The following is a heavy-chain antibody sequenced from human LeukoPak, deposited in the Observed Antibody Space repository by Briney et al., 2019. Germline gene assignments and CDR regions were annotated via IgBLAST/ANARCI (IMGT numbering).Heavy chain of an antibody. V-gene: IGHV4-34*01. CDR1: GGSFSGYY. Sequence: PSETLSLTCAVYGGSFSGYYWSWIRQPPGKGLEWTGEINHSGSTNYNPSLKSRVTISVDTSKNQFSLKLSSVTAADTAVYYCARGAIAVAGNGYDYWGQGTLVTVSS. J-gene: IGHJ4*02. CDR3: ARGAIAVAGNGYDY. CDR2: INHSGST. D-gene: IGHD6-19*01.